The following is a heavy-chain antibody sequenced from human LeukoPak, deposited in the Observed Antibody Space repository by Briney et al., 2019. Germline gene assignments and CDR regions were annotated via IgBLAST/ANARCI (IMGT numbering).Heavy chain of an antibody. Sequence: SQTLSLTCTVSGGSISSGDYYWSWIRQPPGKGLEWIGYIYYSGSTYYNPSLKSRVTISVDTSKNQFSLKLSSVTAADTAVYYCARVSNDYVWGSYRLAYYFDYWGQGTLVTVSS. CDR1: GGSISSGDYY. CDR2: IYYSGST. V-gene: IGHV4-30-4*01. CDR3: ARVSNDYVWGSYRLAYYFDY. D-gene: IGHD3-16*02. J-gene: IGHJ4*02.